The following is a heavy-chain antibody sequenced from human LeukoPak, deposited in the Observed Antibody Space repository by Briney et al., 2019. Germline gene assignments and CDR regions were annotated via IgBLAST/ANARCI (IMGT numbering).Heavy chain of an antibody. CDR3: ARGGIAAAGPPLRYYYYGMDV. CDR1: GGSISSYY. D-gene: IGHD6-13*01. V-gene: IGHV4-59*01. Sequence: SETLSLTCTVSGGSISSYYWSWIRQPPGKGLEWIGYIYYSGSTNYNPSLKSRVTISVDTSKNQFSLKLSSVTAADTAVYYCARGGIAAAGPPLRYYYYGMDVWGQGTTVTVSS. CDR2: IYYSGST. J-gene: IGHJ6*02.